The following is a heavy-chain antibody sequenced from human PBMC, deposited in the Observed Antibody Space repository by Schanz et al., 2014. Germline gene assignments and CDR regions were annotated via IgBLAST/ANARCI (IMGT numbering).Heavy chain of an antibody. Sequence: EVQLVESGGVVAQPGGSLRLSCAVSGFTVNTNYMSWVRQAPGKGLEWISSMYINSGSTQYADSVKGRFIISRDSSKNTLFLQMNSLRAEDTAVYFCARDGGRDGYNLAFDVWGQGTLVTVSS. CDR2: MYINSGST. J-gene: IGHJ3*01. CDR3: ARDGGRDGYNLAFDV. CDR1: GFTVNTNY. D-gene: IGHD5-12*01. V-gene: IGHV3-53*01.